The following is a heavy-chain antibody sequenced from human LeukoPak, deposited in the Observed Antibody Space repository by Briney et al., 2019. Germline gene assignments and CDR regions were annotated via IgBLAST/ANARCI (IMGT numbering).Heavy chain of an antibody. CDR1: GYMFTNYG. Sequence: EASVKVSCKASGYMFTNYGITWVRQAPGQGLEWMGWISTYNDNTNYAQKLQGRVTMSTDTSTSTAYMELRGLTSDDTAVYYCARSNSGSYYHFDYWGQGTLVTVSS. D-gene: IGHD1-26*01. V-gene: IGHV1-18*04. CDR3: ARSNSGSYYHFDY. J-gene: IGHJ4*02. CDR2: ISTYNDNT.